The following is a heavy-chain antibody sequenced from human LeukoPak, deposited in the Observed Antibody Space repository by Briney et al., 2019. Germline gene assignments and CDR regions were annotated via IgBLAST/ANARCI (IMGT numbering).Heavy chain of an antibody. J-gene: IGHJ4*02. CDR3: ARGAPGSYCSGGSCPYFDY. CDR2: VNPNSGHT. V-gene: IGHV1-8*01. Sequence: ASVKVSCKASGYTFTSYDVNWVRQATGQGLEWMGWVNPNSGHTGYAQKFQGRVTLTTNTSVSTAYMELSSLRSEDTAIYYCARGAPGSYCSGGSCPYFDYWGQGTMVSVSS. CDR1: GYTFTSYD. D-gene: IGHD2-15*01.